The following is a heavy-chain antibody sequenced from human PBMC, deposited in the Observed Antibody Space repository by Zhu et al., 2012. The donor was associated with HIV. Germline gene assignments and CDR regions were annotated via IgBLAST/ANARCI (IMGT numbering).Heavy chain of an antibody. Sequence: QVQLQESGPGLLKPSETLSLTCTVSGDSISSHYWTWIRQPPGKGLEWIGNVYDSGTTKYNPSLKSRVTISRDTSRNRFSLKLTSVTSADMAVHYCARYVEQQLARDGSGIEDSWYFDLWGRGTLVTVSS. V-gene: IGHV4-59*11. J-gene: IGHJ2*01. CDR2: VYDSGTT. CDR3: ARYVEQQLARDGSGIEDSWYFDL. CDR1: GDSISSHY. D-gene: IGHD1/OR15-1a*01.